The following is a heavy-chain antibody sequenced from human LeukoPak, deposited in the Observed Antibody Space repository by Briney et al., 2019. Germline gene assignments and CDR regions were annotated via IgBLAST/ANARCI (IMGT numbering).Heavy chain of an antibody. CDR3: ARDLESSGWFDY. D-gene: IGHD6-19*01. CDR2: FDPEDGET. V-gene: IGHV1-24*01. Sequence: ASVKVSCKVSGYTLTELSMHWVRQAPGKGLEWMGGFDPEDGETIYAQKFQGRVTITADKSTSTAYMELSSLRSEDTAVYYCARDLESSGWFDYWGQGTLVTVSS. CDR1: GYTLTELS. J-gene: IGHJ4*02.